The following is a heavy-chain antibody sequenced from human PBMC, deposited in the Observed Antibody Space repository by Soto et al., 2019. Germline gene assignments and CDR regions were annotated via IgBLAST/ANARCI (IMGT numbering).Heavy chain of an antibody. CDR2: ISADDGRT. D-gene: IGHD2-15*01. CDR3: AKLKSGSGYSYPDY. CDR1: GFTFSTCA. Sequence: QPGGSLRLSCAASGFTFSTCAMSWVRQAPGKGLEWVSVISADDGRTYYADSVKGRFTISRDDSYNTLYLQMNSLRAEDTAEYYCAKLKSGSGYSYPDYWGQGTLVTVSS. J-gene: IGHJ4*02. V-gene: IGHV3-23*01.